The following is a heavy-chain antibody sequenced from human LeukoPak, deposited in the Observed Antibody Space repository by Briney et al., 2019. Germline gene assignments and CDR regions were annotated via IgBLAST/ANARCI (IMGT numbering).Heavy chain of an antibody. Sequence: ASVKVSCKASGYTFTGYYMHWVRQAAGQGLEWMGWINPNSGGTNYAQKFQGRVTKTRDTSISTAYMELSRLRSDDTAVYYCARDSAPARLDYWGQGTLVTVSS. J-gene: IGHJ4*02. V-gene: IGHV1-2*02. CDR2: INPNSGGT. CDR1: GYTFTGYY. CDR3: ARDSAPARLDY. D-gene: IGHD6-6*01.